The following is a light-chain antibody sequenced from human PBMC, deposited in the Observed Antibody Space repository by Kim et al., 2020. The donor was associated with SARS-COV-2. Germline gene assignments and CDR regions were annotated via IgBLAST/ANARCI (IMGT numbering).Light chain of an antibody. V-gene: IGLV3-21*04. CDR1: NIGSKS. J-gene: IGLJ2*01. CDR3: QVWDSTSDHVV. Sequence: APGKTATSTCGGKNIGSKSVQWYQQRSGQAPVLVIYSNSDRPSGIPEGFSGSNSGNTATLTISRVDAGDEADYYCQVWDSTSDHVVFGGGTQLTVL. CDR2: SNS.